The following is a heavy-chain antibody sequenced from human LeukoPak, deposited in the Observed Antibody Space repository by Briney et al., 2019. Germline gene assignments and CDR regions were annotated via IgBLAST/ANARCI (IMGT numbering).Heavy chain of an antibody. D-gene: IGHD3-22*01. V-gene: IGHV3-9*01. CDR3: AKAVDYYDSSGPDY. Sequence: PGGSLRLSCAASGFTFDDYAMHWVRQAPGKGLEWVSGISWNSGSIGYADSVKGRFTISRDNAKNSLYLQMNSLRAEDTALYYCAKAVDYYDSSGPDYWGQGTLVTVSS. CDR1: GFTFDDYA. J-gene: IGHJ4*02. CDR2: ISWNSGSI.